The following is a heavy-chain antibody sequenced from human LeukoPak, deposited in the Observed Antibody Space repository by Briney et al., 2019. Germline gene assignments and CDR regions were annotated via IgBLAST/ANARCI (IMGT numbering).Heavy chain of an antibody. CDR1: GDSISSPTYY. D-gene: IGHD3-3*01. Sequence: PSETLSLTCTVSGDSISSPTYYWGWIRQPPGKGLEWIGTIYYSGSNYNNLSLKSRVTISVDASKNQFSLRLSSVTAADTAVYYCARESDGYDFWSGFDYWGQGTLVTVSS. CDR2: IYYSGSN. J-gene: IGHJ4*02. V-gene: IGHV4-39*02. CDR3: ARESDGYDFWSGFDY.